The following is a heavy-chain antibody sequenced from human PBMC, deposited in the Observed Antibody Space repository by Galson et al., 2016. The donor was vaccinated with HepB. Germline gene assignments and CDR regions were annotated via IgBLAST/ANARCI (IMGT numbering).Heavy chain of an antibody. V-gene: IGHV4-39*01. J-gene: IGHJ4*02. D-gene: IGHD1-7*01. CDR2: VYRRRV. Sequence: ETLSLTCTVSDGSISSSSFSSGWIRQPPGKGLECIGTVYRRRVHYNLSFEGRVTISIGTSTAVFSLKLTSLTAADTAVYSCARAGLGTKASFDYWGQGTLVAVSS. CDR1: DGSISSSSFS. CDR3: ARAGLGTKASFDY.